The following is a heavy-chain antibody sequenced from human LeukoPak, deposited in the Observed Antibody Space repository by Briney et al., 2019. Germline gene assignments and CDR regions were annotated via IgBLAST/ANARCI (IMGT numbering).Heavy chain of an antibody. CDR2: ISGSGAKT. CDR3: ANELSTAVVEAVGFDY. D-gene: IGHD6-19*01. V-gene: IGHV3-23*01. J-gene: IGHJ4*02. CDR1: GFTFSSNA. Sequence: GGSPRLSCVASGFTFSSNAMSWVRQAPGKGLEWVSAISGSGAKTYYADSVKGRFTISRDNSKNTLYLQLSSLRAEDTVIYYSANELSTAVVEAVGFDYWGQGTLVTVSS.